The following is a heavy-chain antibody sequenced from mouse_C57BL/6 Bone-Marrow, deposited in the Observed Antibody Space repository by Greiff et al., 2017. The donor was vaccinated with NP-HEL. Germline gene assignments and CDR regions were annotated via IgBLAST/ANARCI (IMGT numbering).Heavy chain of an antibody. Sequence: VQLQESGAELARPGASVKLSCKASGYTFTSYGISWVKQRTGQGLEWIGEIYPRSGNTYYNEKFKGKATLTADKSSSTAYMELRSLTSEDSAVYFCARYDYDAWFAYWGQGTLVTVSA. CDR3: ARYDYDAWFAY. V-gene: IGHV1-81*01. J-gene: IGHJ3*01. CDR2: IYPRSGNT. D-gene: IGHD2-4*01. CDR1: GYTFTSYG.